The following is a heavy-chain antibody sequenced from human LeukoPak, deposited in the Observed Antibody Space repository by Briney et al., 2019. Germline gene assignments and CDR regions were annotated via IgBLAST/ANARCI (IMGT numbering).Heavy chain of an antibody. Sequence: GGSLSLSCATSAFTFDTYGLIWVRQAPGKGLEWLSYINSRSTSIYYADSVKGRLTISRDNAKNSLFLQMHSLRDEDTAVYFCARVRQVPRYYYGMDVWGQGTTVIVSS. CDR1: AFTFDTYG. J-gene: IGHJ6*02. V-gene: IGHV3-48*02. CDR2: INSRSTSI. CDR3: ARVRQVPRYYYGMDV. D-gene: IGHD6-19*01.